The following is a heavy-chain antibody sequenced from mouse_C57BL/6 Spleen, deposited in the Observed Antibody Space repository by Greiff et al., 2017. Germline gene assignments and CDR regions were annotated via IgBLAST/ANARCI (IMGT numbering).Heavy chain of an antibody. CDR2: IYPGSGST. D-gene: IGHD2-3*01. J-gene: IGHJ2*01. V-gene: IGHV1-55*01. CDR1: GYTFTSYW. Sequence: QVQLKQSGAELVKPGASVKMSCKASGYTFTSYWITWVKQRPGQGLEWIGDIYPGSGSTNYNEKFKSKATLTVDTSSSTAYMQLSSLTSENSAVYYCARGWLLRNFDYWGQGTTLTVSS. CDR3: ARGWLLRNFDY.